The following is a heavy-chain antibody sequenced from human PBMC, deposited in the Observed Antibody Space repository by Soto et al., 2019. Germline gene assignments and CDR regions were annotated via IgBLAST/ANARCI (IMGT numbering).Heavy chain of an antibody. CDR2: IIPILGIA. CDR1: GGTFSSYT. CDR3: ARLSTALYDILTGYYYYGMDV. Sequence: SVKVSCKASGGTFSSYTISWVRQAPGQGLEWMGRIIPILGIANYAQTLQGRVTITADKSTSTAYMELRSLRSEDTAVYYCARLSTALYDILTGYYYYGMDVWGQGTTVTVSS. V-gene: IGHV1-69*02. J-gene: IGHJ6*02. D-gene: IGHD3-9*01.